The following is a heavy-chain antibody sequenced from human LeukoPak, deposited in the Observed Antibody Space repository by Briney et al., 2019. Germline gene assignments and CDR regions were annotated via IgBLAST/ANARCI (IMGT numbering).Heavy chain of an antibody. CDR2: IYYSGST. V-gene: IGHV4-59*08. D-gene: IGHD5-18*01. J-gene: IGHJ4*02. CDR1: GGSIINYY. CDR3: ARHQMRYSYGTLFDY. Sequence: SETLSLTCTVSGGSIINYYWSWIRQSPGKGLEWIGYIYYSGSTNYNPSLKSRVTISVDTSKNQFSLRLSSVTATDTAEYFCARHQMRYSYGTLFDYWGQGTLVTVSS.